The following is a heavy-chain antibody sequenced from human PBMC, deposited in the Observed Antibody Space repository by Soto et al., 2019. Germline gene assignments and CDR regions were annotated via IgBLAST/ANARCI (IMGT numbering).Heavy chain of an antibody. Sequence: GASVKVSCKASGGTFSSYAISWVRQAPGQGLEWMGGIIPIFGTANYAQKFQGRVTITADESTSTAYMELSSLRSEDTAVYYCSKDPTNYDSSGYFDYWGQGTLVTVSS. D-gene: IGHD3-22*01. CDR1: GGTFSSYA. CDR3: SKDPTNYDSSGYFDY. CDR2: IIPIFGTA. J-gene: IGHJ4*02. V-gene: IGHV1-69*13.